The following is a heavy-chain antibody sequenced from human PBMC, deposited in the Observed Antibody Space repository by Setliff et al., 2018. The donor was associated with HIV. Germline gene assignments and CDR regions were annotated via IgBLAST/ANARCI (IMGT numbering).Heavy chain of an antibody. J-gene: IGHJ4*02. Sequence: PSETLSLTCTVSGGSIRSGGYYWSWIRQHPGKDLEWIGYIYYSGSTFYNPSLKSRVTISVDTSKNQFSLELTSVTAADTAVYFCARSPSARLYFDYWGQGTLVTVSS. CDR3: ARSPSARLYFDY. V-gene: IGHV4-31*03. CDR2: IYYSGST. CDR1: GGSIRSGGYY.